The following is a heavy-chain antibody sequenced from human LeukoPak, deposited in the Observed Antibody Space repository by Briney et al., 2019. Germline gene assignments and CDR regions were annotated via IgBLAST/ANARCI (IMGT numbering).Heavy chain of an antibody. CDR3: ASHTGGAFDI. Sequence: SETLSLTCTVSGGSISSYYWSWIRQPPGKGLEWIGYIYYSGSTNYNPSLKSRVTISVDTSKNQFPLKLSSVTAADTAVYYCASHTGGAFDIWGQGTMVTVSS. J-gene: IGHJ3*02. CDR2: IYYSGST. CDR1: GGSISSYY. V-gene: IGHV4-59*01. D-gene: IGHD3-10*01.